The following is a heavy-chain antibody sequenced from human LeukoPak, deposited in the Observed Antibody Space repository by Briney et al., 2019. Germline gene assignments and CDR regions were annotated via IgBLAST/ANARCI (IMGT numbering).Heavy chain of an antibody. D-gene: IGHD2-15*01. CDR3: AKDFGSSGGSCPRTFDY. J-gene: IGHJ4*02. CDR1: GFTFSSFA. Sequence: GGSLRLSCAASGFTFSSFAMHWVRQAPGKGLEWVAFIRYDGGNKYYTDSVKGRFTISRDDSKNTLYLQMISLRPEDTAVYYCAKDFGSSGGSCPRTFDYWGQGTLVTVSS. CDR2: IRYDGGNK. V-gene: IGHV3-30*02.